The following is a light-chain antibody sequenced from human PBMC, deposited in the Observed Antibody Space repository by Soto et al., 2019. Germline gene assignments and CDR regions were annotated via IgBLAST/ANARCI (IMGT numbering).Light chain of an antibody. J-gene: IGLJ1*01. CDR1: SSDVGGYNY. Sequence: QSVLTQPASVSGSPGQSITLSCTGTSSDVGGYNYVSWYQQHPGKAPKLMIYEVSNRPSGVSHRFSGSKSGNTASLTISGLQAEDEADYYCSSYTSRSTRVFGTGTKVTVL. CDR2: EVS. CDR3: SSYTSRSTRV. V-gene: IGLV2-14*01.